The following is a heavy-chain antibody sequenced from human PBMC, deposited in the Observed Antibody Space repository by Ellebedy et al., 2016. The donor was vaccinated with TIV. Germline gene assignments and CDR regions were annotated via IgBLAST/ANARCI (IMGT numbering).Heavy chain of an antibody. Sequence: SVKVSCXASGYTFTSYDISWVRQAPGQGLEWMGGIIPIFGTANYAQKFQGRVTITADESTSTAYMELSSLRSEDTAVYYCARGGLGGIIPFDYWGQGTLVTVSS. J-gene: IGHJ4*02. CDR3: ARGGLGGIIPFDY. CDR2: IIPIFGTA. CDR1: GYTFTSYD. V-gene: IGHV1-69*13. D-gene: IGHD3-16*02.